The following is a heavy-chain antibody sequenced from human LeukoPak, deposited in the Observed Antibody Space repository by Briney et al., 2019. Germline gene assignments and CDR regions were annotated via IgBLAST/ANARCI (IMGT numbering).Heavy chain of an antibody. V-gene: IGHV3-9*01. CDR3: AKVSLNNYYDY. CDR2: ISWNSVVK. Sequence: GGPLRLSCAASGFVFGDYAMHWVRQAPGKGLEWVSGISWNSVVKGYADSVKSRFTISRDNAKNSLYLQMNSLRAEDTALYYCAKVSLNNYYDYWGQGILVTVSS. D-gene: IGHD5-24*01. J-gene: IGHJ4*02. CDR1: GFVFGDYA.